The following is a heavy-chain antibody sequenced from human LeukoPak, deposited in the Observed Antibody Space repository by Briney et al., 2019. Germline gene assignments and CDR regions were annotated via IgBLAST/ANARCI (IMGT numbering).Heavy chain of an antibody. J-gene: IGHJ4*02. V-gene: IGHV3-30*02. D-gene: IGHD3-3*01. Sequence: GGSLRLSCAASGFTFSSYGMHWVRQAPGKGLEGVAFIRYDGSNKYYADSVKGRFTISRDNSKNTLYLQMNSLRAEDTAVYYCAKGATIFGVVISDWGQGTLVTVSS. CDR1: GFTFSSYG. CDR2: IRYDGSNK. CDR3: AKGATIFGVVISD.